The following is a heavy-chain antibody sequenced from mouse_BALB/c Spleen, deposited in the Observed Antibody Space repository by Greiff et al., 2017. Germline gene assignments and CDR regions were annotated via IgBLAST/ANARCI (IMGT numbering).Heavy chain of an antibody. D-gene: IGHD2-14*01. J-gene: IGHJ1*01. CDR1: GYAFSSYW. Sequence: VQLQQSGAELVRPGTSVKISCKASGYAFSSYWMNWVKQRPGQGLEWIGQIYPGDGDTNYNGKFKGKATLTADKSSSTAYMQLSSLTSEDSAVYFCARLPVRQKGDWYFDVWGAGTTVTVSS. CDR2: IYPGDGDT. V-gene: IGHV1-80*01. CDR3: ARLPVRQKGDWYFDV.